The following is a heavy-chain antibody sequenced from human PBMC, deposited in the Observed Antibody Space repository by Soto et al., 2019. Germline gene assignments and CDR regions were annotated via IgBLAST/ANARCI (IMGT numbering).Heavy chain of an antibody. V-gene: IGHV3-74*01. J-gene: IGHJ4*02. CDR3: ARGGTYCTNGVCYLIDS. Sequence: GSLRLSCAASGFTFSSYWMHRVRQAPGKGLVWVSRINSDGSSTSYADSVKGRFTISRDNAKNTLYLQMNSLRAEDTAVYYCARGGTYCTNGVCYLIDSWGQGPLVTVSS. D-gene: IGHD2-8*01. CDR2: INSDGSST. CDR1: GFTFSSYW.